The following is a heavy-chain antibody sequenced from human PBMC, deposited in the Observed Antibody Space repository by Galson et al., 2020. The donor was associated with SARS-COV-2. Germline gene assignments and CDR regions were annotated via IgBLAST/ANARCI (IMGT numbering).Heavy chain of an antibody. CDR2: IFSNDEK. Sequence: KMPGPTLVKPTETLTLTCTVSGFSLSNARMGVSWIRQPPGKALEWLAHIFSNDEKSYSTSLKSRLTISKDTSKSQVVLTMTNMDPVDTAKYYCARILEGTSQLGPWGQGTLVTVSS. V-gene: IGHV2-26*01. CDR3: ARILEGTSQLGP. J-gene: IGHJ5*02. D-gene: IGHD2-2*01. CDR1: GFSLSNARMG.